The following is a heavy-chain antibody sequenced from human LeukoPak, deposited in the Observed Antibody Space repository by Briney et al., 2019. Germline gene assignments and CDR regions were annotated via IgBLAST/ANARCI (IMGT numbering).Heavy chain of an antibody. CDR1: GGSISDYY. D-gene: IGHD6-19*01. V-gene: IGHV4-59*01. CDR3: ARGGSSSGWYSMGALYYFDY. J-gene: IGHJ4*02. Sequence: SETLSLTCTVSGGSISDYYWSWIRQPPGKGLECIGYVHYSGSTNYNPSLKSRVTTSVDTSKNQFSLKLSSVTAADTAVYYCARGGSSSGWYSMGALYYFDYWGQGTLVTVSS. CDR2: VHYSGST.